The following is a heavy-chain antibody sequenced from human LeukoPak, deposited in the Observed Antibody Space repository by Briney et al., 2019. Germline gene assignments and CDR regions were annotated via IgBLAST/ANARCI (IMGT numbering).Heavy chain of an antibody. D-gene: IGHD3-9*01. J-gene: IGHJ4*02. Sequence: GGSLRLSCAASGFTFSSNAMSWVRPAPGKGLGWVSSISGSGGTTYYADSVKGRFTISRENSKNTLYLQMNRMRADDAAVYYCAKDKDFDILTAYYYWGQGTLVTVSS. CDR2: ISGSGGTT. V-gene: IGHV3-23*01. CDR3: AKDKDFDILTAYYY. CDR1: GFTFSSNA.